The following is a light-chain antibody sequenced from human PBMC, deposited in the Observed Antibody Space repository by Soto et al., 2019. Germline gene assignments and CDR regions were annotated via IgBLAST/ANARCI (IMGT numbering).Light chain of an antibody. J-gene: IGLJ3*02. CDR2: EVN. CDR1: SSDIGGYDY. V-gene: IGLV2-8*01. Sequence: QSALTQPPSASGSPGQSVPISCTGTSSDIGGYDYVSWYQQHPGKAPKLIIYEVNKRPSGVPDRFSGSKSGNTASLTVYGLQAEDEADYYCSSYAGSNNLVFAGGTKLTVL. CDR3: SSYAGSNNLV.